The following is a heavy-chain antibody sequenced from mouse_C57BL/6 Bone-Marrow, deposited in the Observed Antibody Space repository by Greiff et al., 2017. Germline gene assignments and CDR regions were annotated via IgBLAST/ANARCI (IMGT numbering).Heavy chain of an antibody. J-gene: IGHJ1*03. Sequence: QVQLQQPGAELVRPGSSVKLSCKASGYTFTSYWMTWVKQRPLQGLEWIGNIDPSDSETHYNQTFKDKATLTVDKSSSTAYMQLSSLTSEDSAVYYCARRLAPAWYCDVWGTGTTVTVSS. V-gene: IGHV1-52*01. CDR3: ARRLAPAWYCDV. CDR1: GYTFTSYW. CDR2: IDPSDSET.